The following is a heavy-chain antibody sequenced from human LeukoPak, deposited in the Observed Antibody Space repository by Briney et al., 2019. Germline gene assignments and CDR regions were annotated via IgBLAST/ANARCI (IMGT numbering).Heavy chain of an antibody. V-gene: IGHV3-23*01. CDR1: GFTFSSYA. D-gene: IGHD3-9*01. Sequence: GGSLRLSCAASGFTFSSYAMSWVRQAPGKGLEWVSAISGSGGSTYYADSVKGRFTISRDNSKDTLYLQMNSLRAEDTAVYYCAKGYDILTGYFDYWGQGTLVTVSS. J-gene: IGHJ4*02. CDR3: AKGYDILTGYFDY. CDR2: ISGSGGST.